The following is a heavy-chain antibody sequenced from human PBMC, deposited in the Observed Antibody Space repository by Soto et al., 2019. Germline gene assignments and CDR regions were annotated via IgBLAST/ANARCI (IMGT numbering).Heavy chain of an antibody. CDR3: ARAGGLLVDY. Sequence: QVQLVESGVGVVQPGRSLRLSCAASGFMFSSYAMHWVRQAPGKGLEWVAVKTYDGSNKYYADSVKGRFTISRDNSKTTLYLQMNSLRAEDTAVYYCARAGGLLVDYWGQGTLVTVSS. CDR2: KTYDGSNK. D-gene: IGHD1-26*01. V-gene: IGHV3-30-3*01. J-gene: IGHJ4*02. CDR1: GFMFSSYA.